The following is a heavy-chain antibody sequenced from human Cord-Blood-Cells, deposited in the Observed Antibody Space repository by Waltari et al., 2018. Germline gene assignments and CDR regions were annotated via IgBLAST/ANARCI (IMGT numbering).Heavy chain of an antibody. CDR3: ARLTYYDFWSGYYFDY. CDR2: IYYSGST. D-gene: IGHD3-3*01. CDR1: GGSISSSSYY. V-gene: IGHV4-39*01. J-gene: IGHJ4*02. Sequence: QLQLQESGPGLVKPSETLSLTCTVPGGSISSSSYYWGSIRQPPGKGLEWIGGIYYSGSTYYNPSLKSRVTISVDTSKNQFSLKLSSVTAADMAVYYCARLTYYDFWSGYYFDYWGQGTLVTVSS.